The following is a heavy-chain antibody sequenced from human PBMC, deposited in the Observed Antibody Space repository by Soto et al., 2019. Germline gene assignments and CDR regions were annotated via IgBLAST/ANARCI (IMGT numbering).Heavy chain of an antibody. V-gene: IGHV1-69*06. J-gene: IGHJ3*02. CDR1: GGTFSSYA. CDR3: ARARRYNWNYGGEDAFGI. CDR2: IIPIFGTA. D-gene: IGHD1-7*01. Sequence: SVKVSCKASGGTFSSYAISWVRQAPGQGLEWMGGIIPIFGTANYAQKFQGRVTITADKSTSTAYMELSSLRSEDTAVYYCARARRYNWNYGGEDAFGIWGQGTMVTVSS.